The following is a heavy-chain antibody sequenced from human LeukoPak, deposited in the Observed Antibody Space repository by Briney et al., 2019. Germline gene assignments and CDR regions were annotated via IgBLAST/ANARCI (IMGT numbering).Heavy chain of an antibody. CDR2: INTYNGNT. CDR1: GYTFISYG. V-gene: IGHV1-18*01. Sequence: EASVKVSCKASGYTFISYGMSWVRQAPGQGLEWMGWINTYNGNTNYAQKLQGRLTITTDTSTSTAYMELRSLRSDDTAVYYCASHGGDSSGYYFSDWGQGTLVTVSS. D-gene: IGHD3-22*01. J-gene: IGHJ4*02. CDR3: ASHGGDSSGYYFSD.